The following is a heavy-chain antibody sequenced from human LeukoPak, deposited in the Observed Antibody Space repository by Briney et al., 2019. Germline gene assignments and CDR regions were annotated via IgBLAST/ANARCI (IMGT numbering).Heavy chain of an antibody. CDR2: IYSGGNT. D-gene: IGHD5-18*01. CDR3: ARDHAYSYGFSYYFHS. V-gene: IGHV3-66*01. J-gene: IGHJ4*02. CDR1: GFTFSSYS. Sequence: GGSLRLSCAASGFTFSSYSMNWVRQAPGKGLEWVSVIYSGGNTFYADSVKGRFTISRDNSKNMLYLQMNSLRPEDTAVYYCARDHAYSYGFSYYFHSWGQGTLVTVSS.